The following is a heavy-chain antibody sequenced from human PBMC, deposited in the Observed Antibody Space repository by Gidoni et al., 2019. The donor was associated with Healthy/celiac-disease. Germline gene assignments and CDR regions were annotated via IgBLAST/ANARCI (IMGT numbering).Heavy chain of an antibody. V-gene: IGHV4-4*07. CDR1: GGSISSYY. CDR2: IYTSGSA. J-gene: IGHJ6*02. CDR3: VAVNHYYGMDV. Sequence: QVQLQESGPGLVKPSETLSRTCTVSGGSISSYYWSWIRQPAGKGLEWIGRIYTSGSANYNPSLKSRVTMSVDTSKNQFSLKLSSVTAADTAVYYCVAVNHYYGMDVWGQGTTVTVSS. D-gene: IGHD4-17*01.